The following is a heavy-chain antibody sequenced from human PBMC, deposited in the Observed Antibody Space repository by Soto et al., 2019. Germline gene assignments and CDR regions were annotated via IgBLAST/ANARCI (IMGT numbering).Heavy chain of an antibody. Sequence: ASVKVSCKASGYTFTSYAMHWVRQAPGQRLEWMGWINAGNGNTKYSQKFQGRVTITRDTSASTAYMELSSLRSEDTAVYYCARDQNHPSQFCYDSSGFLDYWGQGTLVTVSS. CDR2: INAGNGNT. CDR1: GYTFTSYA. J-gene: IGHJ4*02. V-gene: IGHV1-3*01. CDR3: ARDQNHPSQFCYDSSGFLDY. D-gene: IGHD3-22*01.